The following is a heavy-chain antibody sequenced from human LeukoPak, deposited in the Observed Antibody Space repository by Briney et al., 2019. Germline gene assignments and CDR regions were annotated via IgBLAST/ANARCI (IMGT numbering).Heavy chain of an antibody. Sequence: GGSLRLSCSASGFSFSDYDMNWVRQAPGKGLEWFSAISGRSIYYGESVKGRFTISRDNAKNSLYLQTDSLGVEDTAVYYCGRAFPPLRTSSAGDLWGQGTLVIVSS. D-gene: IGHD3-16*01. J-gene: IGHJ1*01. CDR3: GRAFPPLRTSSAGDL. V-gene: IGHV3-69-1*02. CDR1: GFSFSDYD. CDR2: ISGRSI.